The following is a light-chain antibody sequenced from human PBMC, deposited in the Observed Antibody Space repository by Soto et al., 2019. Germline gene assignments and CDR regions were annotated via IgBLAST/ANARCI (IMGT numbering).Light chain of an antibody. CDR1: QNISKY. V-gene: IGKV1-39*01. CDR3: QQSYSSPWT. Sequence: DIPMTQSPSSLSASVGDRVTITCRSSQNISKYLNWYEQKPGKAPKVLIYAASSLLSGVPLRFSGSGSGTDFTLAISSLQREDFATYFCQQSYSSPWTFGQGTKLEFK. J-gene: IGKJ1*01. CDR2: AAS.